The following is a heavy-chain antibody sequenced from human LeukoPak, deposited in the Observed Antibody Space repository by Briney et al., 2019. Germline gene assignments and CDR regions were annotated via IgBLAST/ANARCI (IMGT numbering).Heavy chain of an antibody. CDR2: INYSGTT. V-gene: IGHV4-59*01. D-gene: IGHD5-12*01. J-gene: IGHJ4*02. CDR3: ATTRGGYWASPLDF. Sequence: SETLSLTCTVSGGSISDYHCNWLRQAPEQGQEWIGYINYSGTTTYNPSLTSRVTISAATSKTQVSLMVRSVTAADTAVYYCATTRGGYWASPLDFWGQGILVTVSS. CDR1: GGSISDYH.